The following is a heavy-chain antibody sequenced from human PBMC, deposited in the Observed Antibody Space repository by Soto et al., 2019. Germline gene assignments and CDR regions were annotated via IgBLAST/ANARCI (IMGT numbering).Heavy chain of an antibody. V-gene: IGHV4-61*01. CDR2: IYYSGST. J-gene: IGHJ4*02. Sequence: SETLSLTCTVSGGSVSSGSYYWSWIRQPPGKGLEWIGYIYYSGSTNYNPSLKSRVTISVDTSKNQFSLKLSSVTAADTAVYYCARDRYGDRDYWGQGTLVTVSS. CDR3: ARDRYGDRDY. D-gene: IGHD4-17*01. CDR1: GGSVSSGSYY.